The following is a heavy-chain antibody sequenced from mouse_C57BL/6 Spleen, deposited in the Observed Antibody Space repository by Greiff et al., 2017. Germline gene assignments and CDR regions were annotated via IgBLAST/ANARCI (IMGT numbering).Heavy chain of an antibody. D-gene: IGHD4-1*01. Sequence: QVQLQQPGAELVRPGSSVKLSCKASGYTFTSYWMHWVKQRPIQGLEWIGNIDPSDSETHYNQKFKDKATLTVDKSSSTAYMQLSSLTSEDSAVYYCAREGTGTSWFAYWGQGALGTVAA. V-gene: IGHV1-52*01. J-gene: IGHJ3*01. CDR1: GYTFTSYW. CDR3: AREGTGTSWFAY. CDR2: IDPSDSET.